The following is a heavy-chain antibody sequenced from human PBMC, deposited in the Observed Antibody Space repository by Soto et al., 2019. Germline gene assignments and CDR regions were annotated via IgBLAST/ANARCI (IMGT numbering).Heavy chain of an antibody. Sequence: QITLEESGPPHVRPAATLTLTCTFSGFSLATDSVGVGWIRQRPGKALEWLAVIFWDGDERYSPSLKNRLTIIRDTSSNQVVLTLTDVDPVDTATYYCARRRWDYCYDADGQTQKWHFDQWGRGTLVTVSS. V-gene: IGHV2-5*02. CDR2: IFWDGDE. J-gene: IGHJ2*01. CDR3: ARRRWDYCYDADGQTQKWHFDQ. D-gene: IGHD3-22*01. CDR1: GFSLATDSVG.